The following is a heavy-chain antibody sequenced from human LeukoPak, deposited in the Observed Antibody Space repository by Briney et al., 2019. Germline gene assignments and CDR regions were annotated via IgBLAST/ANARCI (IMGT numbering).Heavy chain of an antibody. V-gene: IGHV3-7*01. CDR2: VKHDGSED. J-gene: IGHJ3*02. CDR1: GFTFSNYW. Sequence: GGSLRLSCAASGFTFSNYWMTWVRQAPGKGLEWVANVKHDGSEDYYLDSVKGRFTISRDNSKNTLYLQMNSLRAEDTAVYYCARDGETHAFDIWGQGTMVTVSS. CDR3: ARDGETHAFDI. D-gene: IGHD3-3*01.